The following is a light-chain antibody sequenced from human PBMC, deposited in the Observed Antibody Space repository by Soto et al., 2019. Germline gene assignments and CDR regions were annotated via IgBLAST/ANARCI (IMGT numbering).Light chain of an antibody. CDR1: QAINNY. J-gene: IGKJ4*01. Sequence: DIPMTQSPSSLSASVGDRVTITCRASQAINNYLAWYQQKPGKVPTLLISAASTLQSGVPSRFSGSGSGTDFPRTISSLQPEDVATYYCQKFNAVPTFGGGTKVEI. V-gene: IGKV1-27*01. CDR3: QKFNAVPT. CDR2: AAS.